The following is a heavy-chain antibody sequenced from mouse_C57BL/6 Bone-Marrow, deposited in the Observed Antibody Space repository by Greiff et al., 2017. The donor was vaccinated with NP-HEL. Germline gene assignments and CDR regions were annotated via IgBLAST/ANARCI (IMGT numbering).Heavy chain of an antibody. CDR2: IDPSDSYT. D-gene: IGHD4-1*02. J-gene: IGHJ4*01. CDR1: GYTFTSYW. V-gene: IGHV1-50*01. CDR3: ASPTGTRYAMDY. Sequence: VQLQQPGAELVKPGASVKLSCKASGYTFTSYWMQWVNQRPGQGLEWIGEIDPSDSYTNYNQQFKGKATLTVDTSSSTAYMQLSSLTSEDSAVYYCASPTGTRYAMDYWGQGTAVTVSS.